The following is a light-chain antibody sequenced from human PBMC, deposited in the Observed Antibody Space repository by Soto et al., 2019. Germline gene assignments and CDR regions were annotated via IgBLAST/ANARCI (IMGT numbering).Light chain of an antibody. CDR3: QNYNGGPWT. CDR1: QGISTY. V-gene: IGKV1-27*01. CDR2: AAS. J-gene: IGKJ1*01. Sequence: DIQMTQSPSSLSASVGDRVTITCRASQGISTYLVWYQQKPGTVPKLLIFAASTLQSGVPSRFSGSRSATDFSLTISSLQPEDVATYYCQNYNGGPWTFGQGTKVEIK.